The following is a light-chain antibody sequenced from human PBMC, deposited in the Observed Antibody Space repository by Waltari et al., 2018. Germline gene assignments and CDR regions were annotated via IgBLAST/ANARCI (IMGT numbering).Light chain of an antibody. V-gene: IGLV1-40*01. CDR3: QSYDSGLIGVV. CDR2: DDS. CDR1: SSNIGAPYN. Sequence: QSVLTQPPSVSGAPGQRVTISCTGSSSNIGAPYNVHWYQHLPGTAPKLLIYDDSHRPSGVPDRFSASKSGTSASLAITGLRAEDEAEYYCQSYDSGLIGVVFGGGTKVTVL. J-gene: IGLJ3*02.